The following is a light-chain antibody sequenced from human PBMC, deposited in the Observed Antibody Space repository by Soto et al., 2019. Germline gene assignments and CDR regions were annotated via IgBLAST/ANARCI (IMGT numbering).Light chain of an antibody. CDR3: QQYNNWPPDT. V-gene: IGKV3-15*01. CDR2: GAS. Sequence: EIILTQSPASLSVSPGERATLSCRASQSVNNNLAWYQQKRGQAPRLLIYGASTRATGIPGRFRGSGSGTEFTFTITSLQSEDFAVYFCQQYNNWPPDTFGQGTKLEIK. J-gene: IGKJ2*01. CDR1: QSVNNN.